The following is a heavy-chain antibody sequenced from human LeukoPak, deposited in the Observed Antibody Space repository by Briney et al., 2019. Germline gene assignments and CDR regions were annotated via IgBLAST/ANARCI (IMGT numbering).Heavy chain of an antibody. Sequence: ASVPVSCKASGGTFSSYAISWVRQPPGQGLEWMGRIIPIFGTANYAQKFQGRVTITTDESTSTAYMELSSLRSEDTAVYYCARTGLGFLDDYWGQGTLVTVSS. CDR2: IIPIFGTA. CDR3: ARTGLGFLDDY. J-gene: IGHJ4*02. V-gene: IGHV1-69*05. D-gene: IGHD1-1*01. CDR1: GGTFSSYA.